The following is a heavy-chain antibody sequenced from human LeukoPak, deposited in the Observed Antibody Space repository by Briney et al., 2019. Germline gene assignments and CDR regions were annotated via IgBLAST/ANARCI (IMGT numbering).Heavy chain of an antibody. D-gene: IGHD3-3*01. V-gene: IGHV1-2*02. J-gene: IGHJ4*02. Sequence: ASVKVSCKASGYTFTGYYMYLVRQAPGQGLEWMGWINPNSGGTNYAQTFQGRVTMTRDTSISTAYMELSRLRSDDTAVYYCARGLDKYDYWSGYFLAYWGQGTLVTVSS. CDR3: ARGLDKYDYWSGYFLAY. CDR1: GYTFTGYY. CDR2: INPNSGGT.